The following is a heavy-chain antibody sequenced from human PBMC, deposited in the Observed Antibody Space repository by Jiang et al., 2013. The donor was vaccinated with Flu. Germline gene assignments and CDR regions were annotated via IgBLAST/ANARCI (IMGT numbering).Heavy chain of an antibody. CDR1: GYTFTSYA. Sequence: QSGSELKKPGASVKVSCKASGYTFTSYATEIGCDRPLDKGFEWMGWINTNTGNPTYAQGFTGRFVFSLDTSVSTAYLQISSLKAEDTAVYYCARDGYNYGNPSHQHWGQGTLVTVSS. D-gene: IGHD5-24*01. J-gene: IGHJ1*01. CDR3: ARDGYNYGNPSHQH. V-gene: IGHV7-4-1*02. CDR2: INTNTGNP.